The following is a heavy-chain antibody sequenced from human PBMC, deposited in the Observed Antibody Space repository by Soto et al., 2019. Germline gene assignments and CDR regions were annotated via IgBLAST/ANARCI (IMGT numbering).Heavy chain of an antibody. CDR3: ARYRWLATRTTYNCFAP. CDR1: GGTFSSYA. D-gene: IGHD1-1*01. V-gene: IGHV1-69*01. J-gene: IGHJ5*02. CDR2: IIPIFGTA. Sequence: QVQLVQSGAEVKKPGSSVKVSCKASGGTFSSYAISWVRQAPGQGLEWMGGIIPIFGTANYAQKFQGRVTITEDESTSTAYMELSSLRSEDTAVYYCARYRWLATRTTYNCFAPWGQGTMVTVSS.